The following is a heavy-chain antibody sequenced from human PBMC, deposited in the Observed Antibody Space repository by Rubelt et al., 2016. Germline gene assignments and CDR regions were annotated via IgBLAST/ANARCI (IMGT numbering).Heavy chain of an antibody. V-gene: IGHV4-39*01. Sequence: QLQLQESGPGLVKPSETLSLTCTVSGTSTSSSSYYWGWIRQPPGKGLEWIGSLFHGGSTYYNPSPKTRLTMSVDPSKNQLCLRMGLGAAANTAGYYCGRTVAGFFRRFDPGGQGTLVTVSS. J-gene: IGHJ5*02. CDR2: LFHGGST. D-gene: IGHD6-19*01. CDR1: GTSTSSSSYY. CDR3: GRTVAGFFRRFDP.